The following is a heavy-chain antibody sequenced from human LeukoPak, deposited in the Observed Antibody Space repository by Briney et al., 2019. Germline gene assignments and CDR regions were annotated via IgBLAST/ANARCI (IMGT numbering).Heavy chain of an antibody. CDR3: ARSRRPWWEVLLEKDGFDF. CDR1: GFTFSNYA. D-gene: IGHD2/OR15-2a*01. V-gene: IGHV3-64*01. J-gene: IGHJ3*01. Sequence: PGGSLRLSCAASGFTFSNYAMHWVRQAPGKGLEYVSAISYNGASTFHANSVKGRFSISRDNSDNTLYLEMGSLRAEDMAVYYCARSRRPWWEVLLEKDGFDFWGQGTMVTVSS. CDR2: ISYNGAST.